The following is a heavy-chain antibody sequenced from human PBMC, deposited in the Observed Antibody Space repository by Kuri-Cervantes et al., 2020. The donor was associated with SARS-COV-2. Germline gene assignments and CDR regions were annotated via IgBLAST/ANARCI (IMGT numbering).Heavy chain of an antibody. V-gene: IGHV1-18*01. D-gene: IGHD3-10*01. J-gene: IGHJ5*02. CDR2: ISAYNGNT. CDR3: ARAPGLPSGSIYWFDP. CDR1: GYTFTSYG. Sequence: AAVKVSCKASGYTFTSYGISWVRQAPGQGLEWMGWISAYNGNTNYAQKLQGRVTMTTDTSTSTAYMELRSLRSDDTAVYYCARAPGLPSGSIYWFDPWGQGTLVTVSS.